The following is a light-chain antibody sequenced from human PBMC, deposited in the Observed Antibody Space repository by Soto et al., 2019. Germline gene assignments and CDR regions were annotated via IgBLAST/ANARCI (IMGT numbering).Light chain of an antibody. J-gene: IGKJ5*01. V-gene: IGKV3-15*01. CDR2: SAS. Sequence: EIVMTQSPDTLSVSPGERATLSCRASQTIGSNVAWYQQKPGQAPRLLIYSASTRATGIPARFSGSGSGTEFTLTISSLQSEDFAVYYCQQYNNWPVTFGQGTRLEIK. CDR1: QTIGSN. CDR3: QQYNNWPVT.